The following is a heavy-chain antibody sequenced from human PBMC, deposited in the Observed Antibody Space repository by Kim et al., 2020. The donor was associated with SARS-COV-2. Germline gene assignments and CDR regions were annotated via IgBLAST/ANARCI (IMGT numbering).Heavy chain of an antibody. Sequence: SQTLSLTCTVSGGSVSSGSYYWSWIRQPPGKGLEWIGYIYYSGSTNYNPSLKSRVTISVDTSKNQFSLKLSSVTAADTAVYYCARGGNWWPQSNCWFDPWGQGTLVTVSS. D-gene: IGHD2-8*02. J-gene: IGHJ5*02. CDR3: ARGGNWWPQSNCWFDP. V-gene: IGHV4-61*01. CDR1: GGSVSSGSYY. CDR2: IYYSGST.